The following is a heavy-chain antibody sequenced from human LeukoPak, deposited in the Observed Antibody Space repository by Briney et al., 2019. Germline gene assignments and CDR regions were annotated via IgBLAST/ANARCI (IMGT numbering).Heavy chain of an antibody. CDR1: GFTFSSYA. Sequence: PGGSLRLSCAASGFTFSSYAMSWVRQAPGKGLEWVSAISGSGGSTYYADSVKGRFTISRDNSKNTLYLQMNSLRAEDTAVYYCAKVVHYYDSSGYYSWFDYWGQGTLVTASS. D-gene: IGHD3-22*01. CDR3: AKVVHYYDSSGYYSWFDY. CDR2: ISGSGGST. J-gene: IGHJ4*02. V-gene: IGHV3-23*01.